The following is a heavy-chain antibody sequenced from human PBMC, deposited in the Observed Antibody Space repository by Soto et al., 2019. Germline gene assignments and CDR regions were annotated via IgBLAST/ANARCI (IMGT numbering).Heavy chain of an antibody. CDR2: IKPDGSET. CDR3: TSRPSGMTYHAVFDF. CDR1: ALTFSGHC. Sequence: GGSLRLSCAASALTFSGHCMTWVRQTPGGGLQGVAAIKPDGSETFYVDSVKGRFTISRDNARNSLFLQIDSLRAEDTAVHYCTSRPSGMTYHAVFDFWGQGTLVTVSS. V-gene: IGHV3-7*03. D-gene: IGHD2-21*02. J-gene: IGHJ4*01.